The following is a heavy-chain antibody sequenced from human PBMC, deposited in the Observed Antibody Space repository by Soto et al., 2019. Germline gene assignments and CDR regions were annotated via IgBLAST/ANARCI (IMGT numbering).Heavy chain of an antibody. V-gene: IGHV1-18*04. D-gene: IGHD2-15*01. J-gene: IGHJ5*02. CDR1: GYTFTSYG. CDR2: ISAYNGKT. Sequence: ASVKVSCKASGYTFTSYGISWVRQAPGQGLEWMGWISAYNGKTNYAQKLQGRVTMTTDTSTSTAYMELRSLRSDDTAVYYCAGDGCSGGSCYSVWFLFDPWGQGTPVTVSS. CDR3: AGDGCSGGSCYSVWFLFDP.